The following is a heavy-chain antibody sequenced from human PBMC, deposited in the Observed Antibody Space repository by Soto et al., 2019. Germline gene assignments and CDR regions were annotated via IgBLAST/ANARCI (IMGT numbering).Heavy chain of an antibody. J-gene: IGHJ4*02. Sequence: EVQLLESGGGSVQPGGSLRLSCAASGFTFNNSAMHWFSRPPGKGLEWVSSISHSGGTTYYADSVKGRFSISRDSLAGPSYLQMNILSAEDTALYYCATGRGQNWNFDYWGKGTLVTVSP. CDR1: GFTFNNSA. D-gene: IGHD1-1*01. CDR3: ATGRGQNWNFDY. CDR2: ISHSGGTT. V-gene: IGHV3-23*01.